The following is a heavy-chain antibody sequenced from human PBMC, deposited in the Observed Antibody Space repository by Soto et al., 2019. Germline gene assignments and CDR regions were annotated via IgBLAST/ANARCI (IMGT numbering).Heavy chain of an antibody. Sequence: GGSLRLSCAASGFTLTNYAMSWVRQAPGKGLERVSGISDSGGNTYYADSVKGRFTISRDNTKTTVYLQRNGLRAEDPAGYYCARDLVGYCSCGNGNAAFDIWGQGTMVTVSS. CDR3: ARDLVGYCSCGNGNAAFDI. J-gene: IGHJ3*02. D-gene: IGHD2-15*01. CDR2: ISDSGGNT. CDR1: GFTLTNYA. V-gene: IGHV3-23*01.